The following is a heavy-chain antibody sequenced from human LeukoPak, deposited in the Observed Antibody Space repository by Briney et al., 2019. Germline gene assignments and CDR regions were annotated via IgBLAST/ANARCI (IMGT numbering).Heavy chain of an antibody. D-gene: IGHD3-22*01. CDR3: ARAPPGPSGYYEGSFDY. J-gene: IGHJ4*02. CDR2: INPSGGST. CDR1: GYTFTSYY. Sequence: WASVKVSCKASGYTFTSYYMHWVRQAPGQGLEWMGIINPSGGSTSYAQKFQGRVTMTRDMSTSTVYMELSSLRSEDTAVYYCARAPPGPSGYYEGSFDYWGQGTLVTVSS. V-gene: IGHV1-46*01.